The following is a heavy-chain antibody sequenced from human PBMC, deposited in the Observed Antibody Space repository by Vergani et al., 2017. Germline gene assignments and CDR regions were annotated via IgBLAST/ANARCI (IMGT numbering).Heavy chain of an antibody. J-gene: IGHJ4*02. D-gene: IGHD2-2*01. CDR1: GFTFDDYA. CDR2: ISWNSGSI. V-gene: IGHV3-9*01. Sequence: EVQLVESGGGLVQPGRSLRLSCAASGFTFDDYAMHWVRQAPGKGLEWVSGISWNSGSIGYADSVKGRFTISRDNAKNSLYLQMNSLRAEATALYYCAKVNHYCSSTSCYFDYWGQGTLVTVSS. CDR3: AKVNHYCSSTSCYFDY.